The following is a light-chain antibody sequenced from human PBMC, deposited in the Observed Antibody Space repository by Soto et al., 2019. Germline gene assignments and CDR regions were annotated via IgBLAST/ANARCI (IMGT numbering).Light chain of an antibody. V-gene: IGLV1-40*01. CDR2: GNS. Sequence: SLLAQPPPVSGAPRQRVTISCTGGSPNIGAGYDVHWYQQLPGTAPKLLIYGNSNRPSGVPDRFSGSKSGTSASLAITGLQAEDEADYYCQSYDSSLSAHVFGTGTKVTVL. CDR1: SPNIGAGYD. CDR3: QSYDSSLSAHV. J-gene: IGLJ1*01.